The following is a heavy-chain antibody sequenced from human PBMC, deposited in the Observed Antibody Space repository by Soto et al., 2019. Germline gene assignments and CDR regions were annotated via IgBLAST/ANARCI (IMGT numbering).Heavy chain of an antibody. CDR2: IWYDGSNK. CDR1: GFTLRLHA. V-gene: IGHV3-33*08. D-gene: IGHD6-13*01. CDR3: ARDGQQLTPYALDV. J-gene: IGHJ6*02. Sequence: QVQLVESGGGVIQPGRSLRLSCAASGFTLRLHAMHWVRQAPGKGLEWVAQIWYDGSNKYYTDSVKGRFTVSRDDFKNTVFLQMDSLRAEDTAVHYCARDGQQLTPYALDVWGQGTTVIVSS.